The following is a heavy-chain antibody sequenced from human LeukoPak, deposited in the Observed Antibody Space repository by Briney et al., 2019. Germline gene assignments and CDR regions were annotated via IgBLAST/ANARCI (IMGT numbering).Heavy chain of an antibody. V-gene: IGHV3-23*01. CDR2: ISGSAHKI. CDR1: GITFSNYA. J-gene: IGHJ4*02. Sequence: GGSLRLSCVASGITFSNYAVSWVRQAPEKGLDWVSVISGSAHKIRYADSVKGRFTISRDNSKNTLFLQVDSLRTEDRAVYYCARNDYGDYYFDYWGQGTLVTVSS. D-gene: IGHD4-17*01. CDR3: ARNDYGDYYFDY.